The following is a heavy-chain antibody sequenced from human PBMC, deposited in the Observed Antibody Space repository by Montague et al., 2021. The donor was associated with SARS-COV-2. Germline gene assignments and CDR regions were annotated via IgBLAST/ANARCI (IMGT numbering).Heavy chain of an antibody. D-gene: IGHD6-13*01. CDR3: ARILPIAAVGTDY. V-gene: IGHV2-70*11. J-gene: IGHJ4*02. CDR2: XGWDDEK. Sequence: PALVKPTQTLTLTCTFSGFSLSTSGMCVSWIRQPPGKAREWLARXGWDDEKYYSTSLQTRLTISKDTSKNQVVLTMTNMDPVDTATYYCARILPIAAVGTDYWGQGTLVTVSS. CDR1: GFSLSTSGMC.